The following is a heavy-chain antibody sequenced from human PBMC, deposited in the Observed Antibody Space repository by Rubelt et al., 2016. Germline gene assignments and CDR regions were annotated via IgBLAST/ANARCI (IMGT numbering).Heavy chain of an antibody. Sequence: KASAYTFTSYVISWVRQAPGQALESMGWISAYNGNTNYAQKFQGRVTMTTDTSTSTAYMELRSLRSDDTAVYYCARASTVTRYFDLWGRGTLVTVSS. D-gene: IGHD4-17*01. J-gene: IGHJ2*01. CDR1: AYTFTSYV. CDR2: ISAYNGNT. CDR3: ARASTVTRYFDL. V-gene: IGHV1-18*01.